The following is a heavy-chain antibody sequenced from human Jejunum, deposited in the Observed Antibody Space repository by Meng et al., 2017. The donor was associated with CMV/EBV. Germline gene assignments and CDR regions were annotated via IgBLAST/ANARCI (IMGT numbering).Heavy chain of an antibody. D-gene: IGHD4-17*01. V-gene: IGHV3-48*04. CDR1: GFTFRTYG. CDR3: ATDPDGDYDFDY. Sequence: ASGFTFRTYGMNWVRQAPGKGLEWVSHINSESTNIGYADSVKGRFTISRDIAGNSLYLQMNSLRAEDTAVYYCATDPDGDYDFDYWGQGTPVTVSS. J-gene: IGHJ4*02. CDR2: INSESTNI.